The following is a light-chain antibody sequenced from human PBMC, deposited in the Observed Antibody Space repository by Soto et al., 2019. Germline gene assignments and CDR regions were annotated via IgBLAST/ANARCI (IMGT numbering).Light chain of an antibody. V-gene: IGKV3-20*01. CDR2: GAS. CDR1: QSGSSSY. CDR3: QQYGCSPFT. J-gene: IGKJ2*01. Sequence: EIVLTQSPGTLSLSPGERATLSCRASQSGSSSYLAWYQQKPGQAPRLLIYGASSRATGIPDRFSGSGSGTDFTLTISRLEPEDFAVYYCQQYGCSPFTFGQGTKLEIK.